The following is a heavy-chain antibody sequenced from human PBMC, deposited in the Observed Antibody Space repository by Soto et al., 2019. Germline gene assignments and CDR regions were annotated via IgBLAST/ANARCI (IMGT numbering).Heavy chain of an antibody. D-gene: IGHD6-6*01. Sequence: SETLSLTCTVSGDSISSGGYYWSWIRQHPGKGLEWIGYIYYSGSTYYNPSLKSRVTISVDTSKKQFSLKLRSVTAADTAVYYCARGIAARYLWLDPRGQGTLVTVSS. CDR3: ARGIAARYLWLDP. V-gene: IGHV4-31*03. CDR2: IYYSGST. CDR1: GDSISSGGYY. J-gene: IGHJ5*02.